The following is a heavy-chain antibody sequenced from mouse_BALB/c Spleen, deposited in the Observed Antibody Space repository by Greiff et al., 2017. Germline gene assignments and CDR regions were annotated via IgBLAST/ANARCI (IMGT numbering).Heavy chain of an antibody. D-gene: IGHD2-1*01. J-gene: IGHJ4*01. CDR2: ISTYYGNT. CDR1: GYTFTDYA. V-gene: IGHV1-67*01. CDR3: ARYEGNTGHYYAMDY. Sequence: QVQLQQSGPELVRPGVSVKISCKGSGYTFTDYAMHWVKQSHAKSLEWIGVISTYYGNTNYNQKFKGKATMTVDKSSSTAYMELARLTSEDSAIYYCARYEGNTGHYYAMDYWGQGTSVTVSS.